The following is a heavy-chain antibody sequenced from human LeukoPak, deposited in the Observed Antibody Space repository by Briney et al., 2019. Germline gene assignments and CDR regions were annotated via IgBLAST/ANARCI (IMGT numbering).Heavy chain of an antibody. Sequence: GASVKVSCKASGYTFTTYDINWVRQATGQGLEWMGWMNPNSGNTGYAQKFQGRVTMTRDMSTSTVYMELSSLRSEDTAVYYCARGRRDGYKVLDYWGQGTLVTVSS. D-gene: IGHD5-24*01. J-gene: IGHJ4*02. CDR2: MNPNSGNT. CDR3: ARGRRDGYKVLDY. CDR1: GYTFTTYD. V-gene: IGHV1-8*01.